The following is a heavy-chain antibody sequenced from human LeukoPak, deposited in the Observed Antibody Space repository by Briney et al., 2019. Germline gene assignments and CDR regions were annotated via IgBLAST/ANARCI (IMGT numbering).Heavy chain of an antibody. J-gene: IGHJ2*01. Sequence: PGGSLRLSCAASGFTFGGYTMSWVRQAPGKGLQWVSTITSGGDYMYYADPVKGRFTISRDDSKNSLYLHMNSLRAEDTAVYYCARRRDGYNGNWYFDLWGRGTLVTVSS. D-gene: IGHD5-24*01. CDR2: ITSGGDYM. V-gene: IGHV3-21*01. CDR3: ARRRDGYNGNWYFDL. CDR1: GFTFGGYT.